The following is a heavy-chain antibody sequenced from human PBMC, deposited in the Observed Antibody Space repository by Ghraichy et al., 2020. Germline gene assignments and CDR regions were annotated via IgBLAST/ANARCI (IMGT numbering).Heavy chain of an antibody. J-gene: IGHJ4*02. CDR1: GGTFSSYA. Sequence: SVKVSCKASGGTFSSYAISWVRQAPGQGLEWMGGIIPIFGTANYAQKFQGRVTITADESTSTAYMELSSLRSEDTAVYYCARDQLREASYDFWSGYFDYWGQGTLVTVSS. CDR3: ARDQLREASYDFWSGYFDY. V-gene: IGHV1-69*13. D-gene: IGHD3-3*01. CDR2: IIPIFGTA.